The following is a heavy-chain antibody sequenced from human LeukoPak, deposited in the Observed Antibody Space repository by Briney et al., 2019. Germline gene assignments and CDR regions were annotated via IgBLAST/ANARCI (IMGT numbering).Heavy chain of an antibody. CDR3: ARDSDYGDGFDP. D-gene: IGHD4-17*01. Sequence: ASVKVSCKASGYTFTGYYMHWVRQAPGQGLEWMGWINPNSGGTNYAQKFQGRVTMTRDTSISTAYMELSRLGSDDTAVYYCARDSDYGDGFDPWGQGTLVTVSS. J-gene: IGHJ5*02. V-gene: IGHV1-2*02. CDR2: INPNSGGT. CDR1: GYTFTGYY.